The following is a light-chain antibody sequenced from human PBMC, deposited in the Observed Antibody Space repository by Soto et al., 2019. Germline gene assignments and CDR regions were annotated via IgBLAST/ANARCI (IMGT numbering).Light chain of an antibody. Sequence: DIQMTQSPSTLSASVGDRVTITCRASQRISSWLAWYQQKPGKAPKLLIYAASTLQSGVPSRFSGSGSGTEFTLTISSLQPEDFATYYCQQLNSYPRITFGQGTRLEIK. J-gene: IGKJ5*01. CDR3: QQLNSYPRIT. CDR2: AAS. CDR1: QRISSW. V-gene: IGKV1-9*01.